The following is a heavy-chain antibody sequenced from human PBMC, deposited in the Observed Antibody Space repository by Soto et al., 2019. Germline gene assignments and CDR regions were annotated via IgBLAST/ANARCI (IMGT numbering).Heavy chain of an antibody. CDR2: ISGGGDST. J-gene: IGHJ4*02. D-gene: IGHD3-22*01. V-gene: IGHV3-23*01. Sequence: GGSLRLSCGASGFTFSTYAMSWVRQAPGKGLEWVSGISGGGDSTYYANSVKGRFTISRDNSKNTLYLQMNSLRAEDTALYYCAKEGDSTVYYYSKDYWSQGTLVTVSS. CDR1: GFTFSTYA. CDR3: AKEGDSTVYYYSKDY.